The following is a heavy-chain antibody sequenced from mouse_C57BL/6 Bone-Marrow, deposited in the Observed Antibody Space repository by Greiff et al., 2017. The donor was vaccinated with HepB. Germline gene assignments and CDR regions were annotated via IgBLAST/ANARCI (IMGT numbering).Heavy chain of an antibody. CDR1: GYTFTDYY. D-gene: IGHD1-1*01. CDR2: INPYNGGT. J-gene: IGHJ2*01. V-gene: IGHV1-19*01. CDR3: ARYDYYGRNY. Sequence: VHVKQSGPVLVKPGASVKMSCKASGYTFTDYYMNWVKQSHGKSLEWIGVINPYNGGTSYNQKFKGKATLTVDKSSSTAYMELNSLTSEDSAVYYCARYDYYGRNYWGQGTTLTVSS.